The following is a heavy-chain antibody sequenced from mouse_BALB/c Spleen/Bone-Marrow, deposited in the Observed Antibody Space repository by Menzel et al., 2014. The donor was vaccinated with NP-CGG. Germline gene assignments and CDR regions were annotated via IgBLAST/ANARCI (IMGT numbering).Heavy chain of an antibody. CDR1: GYTFTDYN. CDR2: INPNNGGT. J-gene: IGHJ3*01. CDR3: ARDCLFAY. Sequence: VQLQQSGPELVKPGASVKIPCKASGYTFTDYNMDWVKQSHGKSLEWIGDINPNNGGTIYNQKFKGKATLTVDKPSSKAYMELRSVTSEDTAVCYCARDCLFAYWGQGTLVTVSA. V-gene: IGHV1-18*01.